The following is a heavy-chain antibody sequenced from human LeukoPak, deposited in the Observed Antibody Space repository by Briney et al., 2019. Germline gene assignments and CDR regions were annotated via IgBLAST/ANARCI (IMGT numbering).Heavy chain of an antibody. Sequence: SETLSLTCTVSGGSISSYYWSWIRQPPGKGLEWIGYIYHSGSTNYNPSLKSRVTISVDTSKNQFSLKLSSVTAADTAVYYCARHLLLWFGETGGPHGMDVWGQGTTVTVSS. CDR2: IYHSGST. D-gene: IGHD3-10*01. J-gene: IGHJ6*02. CDR3: ARHLLLWFGETGGPHGMDV. CDR1: GGSISSYY. V-gene: IGHV4-59*08.